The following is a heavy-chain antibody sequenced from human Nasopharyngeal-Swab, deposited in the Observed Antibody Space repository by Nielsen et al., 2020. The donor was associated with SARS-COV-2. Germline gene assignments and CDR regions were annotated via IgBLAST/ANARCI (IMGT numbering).Heavy chain of an antibody. CDR1: GDSFSSFSVF. V-gene: IGHV6-1*01. J-gene: IGHJ4*02. CDR3: ARGLGTIHFDF. Sequence: SQTLSLTCVISGDSFSSFSVFWNWIRQSPSRGLEWLGRTFYLSRWYYEYAPSVKGRISFSADTSRNHVSLHLNSVTPEDTAVYYCARGLGTIHFDFWGQGNSVTVSS. D-gene: IGHD1-14*01. CDR2: TFYLSRWYY.